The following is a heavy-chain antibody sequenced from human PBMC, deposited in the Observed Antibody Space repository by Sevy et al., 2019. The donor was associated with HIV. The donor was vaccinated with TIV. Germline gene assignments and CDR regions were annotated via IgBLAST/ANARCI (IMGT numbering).Heavy chain of an antibody. V-gene: IGHV3-53*01. D-gene: IGHD3-3*01. CDR2: LYLGGST. CDR3: ARGKHISDYYGSFDY. Sequence: GGSLRLSCGASGLIVSSNFMSWVRQAPGKGLEWVSVLYLGGSTYYADSVKGRFTISRDDSKNTLYLQMNSLRAEDTAVYFCARGKHISDYYGSFDYWGQGTLVTVSS. J-gene: IGHJ4*02. CDR1: GLIVSSNF.